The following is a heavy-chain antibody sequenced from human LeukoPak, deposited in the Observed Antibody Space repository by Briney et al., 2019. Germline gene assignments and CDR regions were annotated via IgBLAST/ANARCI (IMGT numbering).Heavy chain of an antibody. CDR2: ISSSSSYI. Sequence: PGGSLRLSCAASGFTFSTYGMNWVRQAPGKGLEWVSSISSSSSYIYYADSVKGRFTISIDNAKNSLYLQMSSLRAEDTAVYYCAREDYYGSGSYWDWGQGTLVTVSS. CDR3: AREDYYGSGSYWD. V-gene: IGHV3-21*01. J-gene: IGHJ4*02. D-gene: IGHD3-10*01. CDR1: GFTFSTYG.